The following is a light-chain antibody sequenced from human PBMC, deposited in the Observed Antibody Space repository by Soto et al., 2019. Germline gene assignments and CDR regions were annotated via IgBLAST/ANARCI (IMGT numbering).Light chain of an antibody. J-gene: IGKJ4*01. CDR3: QQFRAVRPT. Sequence: AIQLTQSPSSLSASVGARITITCRASQALISGFAWYQQKPGRAPKLLIYDALNLDRGVPSRFRGDRSGTDFTPNISSLQTEDLATYHCQQFRAVRPTFGGGTRVALK. V-gene: IGKV1-13*02. CDR1: QALISG. CDR2: DAL.